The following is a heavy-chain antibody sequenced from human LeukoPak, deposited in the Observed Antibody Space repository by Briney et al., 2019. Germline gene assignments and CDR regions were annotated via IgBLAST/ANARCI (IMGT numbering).Heavy chain of an antibody. J-gene: IGHJ6*03. CDR2: ISSNGGST. D-gene: IGHD6-13*01. CDR1: GFTFSSYA. Sequence: GGSLRLSCAASGFTFSSYAMHWVRQAPGKGLEYVSAISSNGGSTYYANSVKGRFTVSRDNSKNTLYLQMGSLRAEDMAVYYSARDLRCSSWYNYYYYMDVSTRGTAVTVSS. CDR3: ARDLRCSSWYNYYYYMDV. V-gene: IGHV3-64*01.